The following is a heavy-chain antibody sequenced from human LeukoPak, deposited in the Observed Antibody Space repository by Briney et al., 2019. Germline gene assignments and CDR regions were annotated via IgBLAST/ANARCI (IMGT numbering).Heavy chain of an antibody. CDR1: GFTFSSYE. CDR2: ISSSGSTI. J-gene: IGHJ6*02. CDR3: ARDTTIHYGMVV. V-gene: IGHV3-48*03. Sequence: HSGGSLRLSCAASGFTFSSYEMNWGRQAPGKGLEGVSYISSSGSTIYYAHPVKGRSTISRDNAKNSLYLQMNSLRAEDTAVYYCARDTTIHYGMVVWGQGATVTVSS. D-gene: IGHD3-3*01.